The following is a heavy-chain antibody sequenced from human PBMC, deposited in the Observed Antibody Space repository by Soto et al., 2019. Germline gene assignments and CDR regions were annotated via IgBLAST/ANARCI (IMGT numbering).Heavy chain of an antibody. J-gene: IGHJ4*02. Sequence: ASVKVSCKTSGYTFTNFGLSWVRQAPGQGLEWMGWISAYNGNTNYAQNFQGRVTMTTDTSTSTAYMELRSLRSDDTAVYYCARDSTHSSGWSKLGGDYWGQGTLVTVSS. V-gene: IGHV1-18*01. CDR2: ISAYNGNT. CDR3: ARDSTHSSGWSKLGGDY. CDR1: GYTFTNFG. D-gene: IGHD6-19*01.